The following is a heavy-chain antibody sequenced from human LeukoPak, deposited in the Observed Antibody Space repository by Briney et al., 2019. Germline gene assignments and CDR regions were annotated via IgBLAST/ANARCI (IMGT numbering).Heavy chain of an antibody. Sequence: GGSLRLSCAASGFRFSDYGMHWVRQVPGKGLEWVAFIRYDESDKYYADSVKGRSTISRDNSKNTLTLHMNSLRIEDTSIYFCAKGAWAADGPMGNNFASWGQGTLVTVSS. CDR2: IRYDESDK. V-gene: IGHV3-30*02. J-gene: IGHJ4*02. CDR1: GFRFSDYG. D-gene: IGHD6-13*01. CDR3: AKGAWAADGPMGNNFAS.